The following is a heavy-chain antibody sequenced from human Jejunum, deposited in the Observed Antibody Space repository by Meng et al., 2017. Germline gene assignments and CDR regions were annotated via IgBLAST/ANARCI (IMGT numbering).Heavy chain of an antibody. Sequence: GESLKISCKGSGYSFTSDSIGWVRQRPGQGLDWMGIIFPGDSATKYSPSFQGQVIISVDNSITTAYLQWSSLKASDTAMYYCARRHSDSSGYYFDYWGQGTLVTVSS. CDR3: ARRHSDSSGYYFDY. V-gene: IGHV5-51*01. CDR1: GYSFTSDS. CDR2: IFPGDSAT. J-gene: IGHJ4*02. D-gene: IGHD3-22*01.